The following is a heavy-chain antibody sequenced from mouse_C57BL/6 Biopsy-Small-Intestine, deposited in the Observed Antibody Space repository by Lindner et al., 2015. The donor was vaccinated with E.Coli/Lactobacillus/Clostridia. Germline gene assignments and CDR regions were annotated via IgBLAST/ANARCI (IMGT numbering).Heavy chain of an antibody. CDR1: GYTLSSYL. CDR3: ARTDTRFYYFDY. J-gene: IGHJ2*01. CDR2: INVGNGNT. D-gene: IGHD1-1*01. V-gene: IGHV1-84*02. Sequence: PVKVSCKASGYTLSSYLMHWVRQAPGQRFEWMGWINVGNGNTRYSQNFQGRVTITSDTPATTSYMELSSLRSEDTAVYYCARTDTRFYYFDYWGQGTLVTVSS.